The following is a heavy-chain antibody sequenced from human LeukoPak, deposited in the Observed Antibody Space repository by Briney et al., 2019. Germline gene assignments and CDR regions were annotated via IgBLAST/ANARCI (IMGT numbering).Heavy chain of an antibody. Sequence: PGGSLRLSCAASGFTFSTYAMSWVRQAPGKGLEWVSAIGGSGGNTYYADSVKGRFTISRDNSKNTLYLQMNSLRAEDTAVYYCAKDREPVVVKDAFDVWGQGTMVTVSS. D-gene: IGHD2-15*01. CDR3: AKDREPVVVKDAFDV. CDR1: GFTFSTYA. J-gene: IGHJ3*01. V-gene: IGHV3-23*01. CDR2: IGGSGGNT.